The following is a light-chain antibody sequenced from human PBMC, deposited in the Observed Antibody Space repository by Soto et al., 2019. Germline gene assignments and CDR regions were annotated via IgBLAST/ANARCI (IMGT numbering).Light chain of an antibody. J-gene: IGKJ5*01. CDR3: QQRSNWPLFT. V-gene: IGKV3-15*01. CDR1: QTISRN. Sequence: IVLTQSPATLSVSPGERATLSCRASQTISRNLAWYQQKPGQPPRLLIYGASTRATGIPARFSGSGSGTDFTLTISGLEPEDFAVYYCQQRSNWPLFTFGPGTRLEIK. CDR2: GAS.